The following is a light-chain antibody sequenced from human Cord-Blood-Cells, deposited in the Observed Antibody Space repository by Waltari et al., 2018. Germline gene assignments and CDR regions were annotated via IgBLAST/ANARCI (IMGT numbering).Light chain of an antibody. CDR2: AAS. J-gene: IGKJ1*01. Sequence: DIQMTQSPSSVSASVGDRVTITCRASQSISSYLNLYQQKPGKAPKLLIYAASSLQSGVPSRFSGSGSGTDFTLTISSLQPEDFATYYCQQSYSTPRTFGQGTKVEIK. V-gene: IGKV1-39*01. CDR1: QSISSY. CDR3: QQSYSTPRT.